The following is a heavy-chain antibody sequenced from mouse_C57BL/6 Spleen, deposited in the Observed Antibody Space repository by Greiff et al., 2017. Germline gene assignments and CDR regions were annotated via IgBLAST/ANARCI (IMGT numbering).Heavy chain of an antibody. CDR3: ARGDYGNYGDY. J-gene: IGHJ4*01. CDR1: GYTFTSYW. V-gene: IGHV1-59*01. D-gene: IGHD2-1*01. CDR2: IDPSDSYT. Sequence: QVQLQQPGAELVRPGTSVKLSCKASGYTFTSYWMHWVKQRPGQGLEWIGVIDPSDSYTNYNQKFKGKATLTVDTSSSTAYMQLSSLTSEDSAVYYCARGDYGNYGDYWGQGTSVTVSS.